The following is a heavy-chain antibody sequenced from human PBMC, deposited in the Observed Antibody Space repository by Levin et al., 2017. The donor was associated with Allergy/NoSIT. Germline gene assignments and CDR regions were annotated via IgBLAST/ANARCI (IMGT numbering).Heavy chain of an antibody. V-gene: IGHV3-30*18. CDR2: ISYDGSDK. J-gene: IGHJ4*02. D-gene: IGHD6-13*01. CDR3: AKDVVFGSSSWSLDF. Sequence: GESLKISCAASGFSFRSFGMHWVRQAPGKGLEWVAVISYDGSDKYYADSVKGRFTISRDNTKNTLYLQMNSLRSEDAAVYYCAKDVVFGSSSWSLDFWGQGTLVTVSS. CDR1: GFSFRSFG.